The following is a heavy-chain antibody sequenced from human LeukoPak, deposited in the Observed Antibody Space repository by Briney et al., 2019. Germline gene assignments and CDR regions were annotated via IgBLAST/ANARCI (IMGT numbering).Heavy chain of an antibody. D-gene: IGHD3-22*01. CDR2: IYRDGSI. CDR1: GFAVSGNY. J-gene: IGHJ4*02. CDR3: ARDQNSAYHLGY. V-gene: IGHV3-66*01. Sequence: GGSLRLSCAASGFAVSGNYMSWVRQAPGEGLEWVSVIYRDGSISYADSVKGRFTISRDNSINTLYLQMNSLRAEDTAVYYCARDQNSAYHLGYWGQGTLVTVSS.